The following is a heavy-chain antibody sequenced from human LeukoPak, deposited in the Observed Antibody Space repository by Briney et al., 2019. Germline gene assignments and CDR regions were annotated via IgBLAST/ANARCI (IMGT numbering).Heavy chain of an antibody. CDR1: GGTFNNYI. Sequence: GASVKVSCKTSGGTFNNYIISWVRQAPGQGLEWVGTIILILDIANYAQKFQGRVAITADTSTCTAYMELSDLGSEDTAVYFCAREPEGLTTESHWGQGTLVTVSS. J-gene: IGHJ4*02. CDR2: IILILDIA. V-gene: IGHV1-69*04. D-gene: IGHD1-14*01. CDR3: AREPEGLTTESH.